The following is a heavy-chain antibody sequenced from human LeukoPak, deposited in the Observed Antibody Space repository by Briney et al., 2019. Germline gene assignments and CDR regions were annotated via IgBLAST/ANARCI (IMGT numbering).Heavy chain of an antibody. D-gene: IGHD1-1*01. Sequence: GGSLRLSCAASGFTASGNYMSWVRQAPGKGLEWVSVIYSGDYTYYADSVKGRFTISRDNFKNTLYLQMNSLRDEDTAVYYCANQSLQLMAGIGVDSWGQGTLVTVSS. V-gene: IGHV3-66*01. J-gene: IGHJ5*01. CDR1: GFTASGNY. CDR2: IYSGDYT. CDR3: ANQSLQLMAGIGVDS.